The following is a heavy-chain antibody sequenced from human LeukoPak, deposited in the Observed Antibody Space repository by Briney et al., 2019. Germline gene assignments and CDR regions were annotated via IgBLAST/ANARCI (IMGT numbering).Heavy chain of an antibody. D-gene: IGHD1-7*01. Sequence: PGRSLRLSCAASGFIFSSYWRYWVRQAPGKGLEWVSVIYSGGSTYYADSVKGRFTISRDNSKNTLYLQMNSLRAEDTAVYYCARVRQRTTAFDYWGQGTLVTVSS. J-gene: IGHJ4*02. CDR3: ARVRQRTTAFDY. CDR1: GFIFSSYW. V-gene: IGHV3-53*01. CDR2: IYSGGST.